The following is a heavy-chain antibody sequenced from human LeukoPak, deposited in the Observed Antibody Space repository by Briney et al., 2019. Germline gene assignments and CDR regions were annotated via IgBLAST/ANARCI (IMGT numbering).Heavy chain of an antibody. D-gene: IGHD4-23*01. J-gene: IGHJ4*02. CDR2: INSDGSST. Sequence: GGSLRLSCAASGFTFRTYGMHWVRQAPGKGLVWVSRINSDGSSTSYADSVKGRFTISRDNAKNTLYLQMNSLRAEDTAVYYCARVKGLLPWQLSFDYWGQGTLVTVSS. V-gene: IGHV3-74*01. CDR3: ARVKGLLPWQLSFDY. CDR1: GFTFRTYG.